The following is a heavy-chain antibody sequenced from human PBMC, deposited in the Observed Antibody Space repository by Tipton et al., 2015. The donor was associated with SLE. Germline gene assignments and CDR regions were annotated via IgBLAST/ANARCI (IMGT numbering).Heavy chain of an antibody. CDR1: GGSISSYY. V-gene: IGHV4-34*01. J-gene: IGHJ1*01. Sequence: TLSLTCTVSGGSISSYYWSWIHQPPGKGLEWIGEINHSGSTNYNPSLKSRVTISVDTSKNQFSLKLSSVTAADTAVYYCARTGYSSSWLYFQHWGQGTLVTVSS. CDR2: INHSGST. CDR3: ARTGYSSSWLYFQH. D-gene: IGHD6-13*01.